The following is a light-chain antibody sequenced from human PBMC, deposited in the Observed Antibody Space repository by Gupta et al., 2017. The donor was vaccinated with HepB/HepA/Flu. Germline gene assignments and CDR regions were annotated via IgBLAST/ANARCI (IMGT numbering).Light chain of an antibody. CDR1: QTVLSSSNNMNY. V-gene: IGKV4-1*01. Sequence: DIVMTQYPDSLAVSLGERATINCKSSQTVLSSSNNMNYLAWYQQKPGQPPKLLIYRASTRESGVPDRFSGSGSGTDFTLTINSLQAEDVAVYYCQQSYTAPITFGQGTRLEIK. CDR3: QQSYTAPIT. CDR2: RAS. J-gene: IGKJ5*01.